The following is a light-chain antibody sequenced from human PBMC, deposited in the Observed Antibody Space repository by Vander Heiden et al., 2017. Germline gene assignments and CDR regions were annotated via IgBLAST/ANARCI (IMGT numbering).Light chain of an antibody. CDR3: QQDNNLPIT. CDR1: QDITNY. Sequence: DIQMTQSPSSLSASVGDRVTITCQASQDITNYLNWYQQKPGKAPKLLIYDASNLETGFPSRFSGSGSGTDFTFTISSLQPEDIATYYCQQDNNLPITCGQGTRLEIK. J-gene: IGKJ5*01. CDR2: DAS. V-gene: IGKV1-33*01.